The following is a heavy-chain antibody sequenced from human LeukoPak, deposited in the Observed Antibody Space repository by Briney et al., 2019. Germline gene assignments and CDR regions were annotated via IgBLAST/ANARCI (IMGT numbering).Heavy chain of an antibody. J-gene: IGHJ3*02. CDR2: INPNSGGT. V-gene: IGHV1-2*02. CDR3: ARDQSTSGWYDAFDI. CDR1: GYTFTRYY. D-gene: IGHD6-19*01. Sequence: ASVKVSCKASGYTFTRYYMHWVRQAPGQGHEWMGWINPNSGGTNYAQKFQGRVTMTRDTSISTAYMELSRLRSDDMAVYYCARDQSTSGWYDAFDIWGQGTMVTVSS.